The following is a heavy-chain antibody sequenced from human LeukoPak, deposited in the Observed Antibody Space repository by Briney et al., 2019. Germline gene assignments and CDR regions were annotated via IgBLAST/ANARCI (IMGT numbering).Heavy chain of an antibody. J-gene: IGHJ6*03. CDR3: ARRGGIIRGVASYYYMDV. CDR2: IYYSGST. D-gene: IGHD3-10*01. CDR1: GGSISSNSYY. V-gene: IGHV4-39*01. Sequence: PSETLSLTCTVSGGSISSNSYYWGWIRQPPGKGLEWIGCIYYSGSTCYNPSLKSRVTISVDTSKNQFSLKLSSVTAADTAAYYCARRGGIIRGVASYYYMDVWGKGTTVTISS.